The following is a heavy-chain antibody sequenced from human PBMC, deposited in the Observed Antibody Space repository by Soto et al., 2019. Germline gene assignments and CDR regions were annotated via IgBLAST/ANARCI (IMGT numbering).Heavy chain of an antibody. CDR3: AITEYSSSDWFDP. J-gene: IGHJ5*02. CDR1: GFTFSSYW. D-gene: IGHD6-6*01. CDR2: INSDGSST. Sequence: GGSLRLSCAASGFTFSSYWMHWVRQAPGKGLVWVSRINSDGSSTSYADSVKGRFTISRDNAKNTLYLQMNSLRAEDTAVYYCAITEYSSSDWFDPWGQGTLVTVSS. V-gene: IGHV3-74*01.